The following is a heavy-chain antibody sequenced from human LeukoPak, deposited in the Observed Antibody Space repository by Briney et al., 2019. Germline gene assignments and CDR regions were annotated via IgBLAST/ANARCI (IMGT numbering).Heavy chain of an antibody. Sequence: SETLSLTCTVSGGSISSYYWSWIRQPPGKGLEWIGYIYYSGSTNYNPSLKSRVTISVDTSKNRFSLKLTSMPAADTAVYYCARASLQLWPTHTLSDFDYWGQGTLVTVSS. J-gene: IGHJ4*02. D-gene: IGHD1-1*01. V-gene: IGHV4-59*12. CDR1: GGSISSYY. CDR3: ARASLQLWPTHTLSDFDY. CDR2: IYYSGST.